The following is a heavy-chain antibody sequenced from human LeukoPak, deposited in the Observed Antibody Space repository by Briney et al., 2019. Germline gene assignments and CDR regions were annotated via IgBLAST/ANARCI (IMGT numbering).Heavy chain of an antibody. CDR1: GYTFTSYD. Sequence: ASVKVSCKASGYTFTSYDINWVRQATGQGLEWMGWMNPNSGNTGYAQKFQGRVTITRNTSISTAYMELSSLRSEDTAVYCCARGHTTVKRGPLGYWGQGTLVTVSS. CDR3: ARGHTTVKRGPLGY. J-gene: IGHJ4*02. V-gene: IGHV1-8*03. D-gene: IGHD4-17*01. CDR2: MNPNSGNT.